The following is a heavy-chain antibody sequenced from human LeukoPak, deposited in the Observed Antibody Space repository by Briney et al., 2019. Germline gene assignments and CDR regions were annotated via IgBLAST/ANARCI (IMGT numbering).Heavy chain of an antibody. Sequence: SETLSLTCTVSGGSISSGDYYWSWIRQPPGKGLEWIGYIYYSGSTYYNPSLKSRVTISVDTSKNQFSLKLSSVTAADTAVYYCARRGPLLPSCNWFDPWGQGTLVTVSS. J-gene: IGHJ5*02. CDR1: GGSISSGDYY. D-gene: IGHD2-15*01. CDR2: IYYSGST. CDR3: ARRGPLLPSCNWFDP. V-gene: IGHV4-30-4*01.